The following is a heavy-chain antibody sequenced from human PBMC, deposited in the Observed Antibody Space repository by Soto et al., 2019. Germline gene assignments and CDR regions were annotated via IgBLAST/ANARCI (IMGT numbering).Heavy chain of an antibody. CDR1: GDSISAANW. CDR2: VSHDGRT. V-gene: IGHV4-4*02. J-gene: IGHJ4*02. CDR3: ARTEAAAGDFDF. Sequence: SQTLSLPCAVSGDSISAANWWSWIRQPPGQGLVWIGEVSHDGRTTYNTSLRSRVTISMDKSKNHFSLNLSSVTAADTAVYFCARTEAAAGDFDFWGRGTVVIVS. D-gene: IGHD6-13*01.